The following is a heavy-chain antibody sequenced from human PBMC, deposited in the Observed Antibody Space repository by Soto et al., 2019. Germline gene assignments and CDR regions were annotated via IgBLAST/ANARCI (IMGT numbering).Heavy chain of an antibody. CDR2: IYHSGST. CDR3: ARLPYRSGVDY. J-gene: IGHJ4*02. V-gene: IGHV4-59*08. D-gene: IGHD6-19*01. CDR1: GCSISSYY. Sequence: SETLSLTCTVSGCSISSYYWSWIRQPPGKGLEWIGYIYHSGSTHYNPSLKSRVTISVDTSKNQFSLKLSSVTAADTAVYYCARLPYRSGVDYWGQGTLVTVSS.